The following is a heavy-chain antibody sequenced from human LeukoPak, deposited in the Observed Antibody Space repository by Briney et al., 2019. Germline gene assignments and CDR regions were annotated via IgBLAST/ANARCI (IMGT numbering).Heavy chain of an antibody. J-gene: IGHJ6*02. CDR2: ISYDGSNK. CDR3: AREHSYGYDYYYGMDV. D-gene: IGHD5-18*01. Sequence: GRSLRLSCAASGFTFSSYAMHWVRQAPGKGLEWVAVISYDGSNKYYADSVKGRFTISRDNSKNTLYLRMNSLRAEDTAVYYCAREHSYGYDYYYGMDVWGQGTTVTVSS. CDR1: GFTFSSYA. V-gene: IGHV3-30-3*01.